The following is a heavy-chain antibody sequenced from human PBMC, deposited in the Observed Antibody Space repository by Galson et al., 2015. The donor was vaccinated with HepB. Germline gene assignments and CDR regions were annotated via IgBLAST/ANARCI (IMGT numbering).Heavy chain of an antibody. CDR2: ISTDGNNK. D-gene: IGHD1-26*01. J-gene: IGHJ4*02. CDR3: AKRWGFTFDS. V-gene: IGHV3-30*18. CDR1: GFTFSSYG. Sequence: SLRLSCAASGFTFSSYGMHWVRQAPGEGLEWVSVISTDGNNKYYADSVKGRFTVSRDNSKNTLYLQMNSVRTEDTAVYYWAKRWGFTFDSWGQGTLVTVSS.